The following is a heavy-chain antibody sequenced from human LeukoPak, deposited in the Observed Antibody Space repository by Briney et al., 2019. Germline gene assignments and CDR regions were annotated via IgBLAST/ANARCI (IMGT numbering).Heavy chain of an antibody. CDR1: GFTFSHYG. J-gene: IGHJ4*02. D-gene: IGHD6-19*01. V-gene: IGHV3-30*18. Sequence: TGGSLRLSCAASGFTFSHYGMHWVRQAPGKGLEWVAVISYDGGNKYFADSVKGRFTISRDNSRNTLYLQMNSLRAEDTAVYYCAKDKGSAWYFYFHYWGQGTLVTVSS. CDR3: AKDKGSAWYFYFHY. CDR2: ISYDGGNK.